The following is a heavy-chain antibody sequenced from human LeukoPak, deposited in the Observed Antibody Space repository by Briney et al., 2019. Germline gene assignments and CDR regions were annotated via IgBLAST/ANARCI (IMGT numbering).Heavy chain of an antibody. CDR3: ARGHYDSSGYYHLDY. CDR1: GGSFSGYY. V-gene: IGHV4-34*01. J-gene: IGHJ4*02. Sequence: SETLSLTCAVYGGSFSGYYWSWIRQPPGKGLEWIGEINHSGSTNYNPSLKSRVTISVDTSKNQFSLKLSSVTDADTAVYHCARGHYDSSGYYHLDYWGQGTLVTVSS. D-gene: IGHD3-22*01. CDR2: INHSGST.